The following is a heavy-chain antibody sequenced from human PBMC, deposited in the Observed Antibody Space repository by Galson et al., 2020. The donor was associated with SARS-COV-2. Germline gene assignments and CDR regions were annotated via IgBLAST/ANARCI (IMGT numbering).Heavy chain of an antibody. J-gene: IGHJ4*02. Sequence: SETLSLTCTVSGGSISSSSYYCGWIRQPPGKGLEWIGSNYYSGSTYYNPSHKSRVTISVDTSKNQFSLKLSSVTAANTAVYSCARNAWDYFDYWGQGTLVTVSS. CDR3: ARNAWDYFDY. CDR1: GGSISSSSYY. V-gene: IGHV4-39*07. CDR2: NYYSGST. D-gene: IGHD1-26*01.